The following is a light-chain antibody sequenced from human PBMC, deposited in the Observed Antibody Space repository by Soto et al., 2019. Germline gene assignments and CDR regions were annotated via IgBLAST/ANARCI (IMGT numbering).Light chain of an antibody. V-gene: IGLV2-14*01. CDR2: DVS. Sequence: QSALTQPASVSGSPGQSITISCTGTSSDVGGYNYVSWYQQHPGKAPKLMIYDVSNRPSGVSNRFSGSESGNTASLTISGLQAEDEADYYCSSYTTSSPHVVFGGGTKLTVL. CDR3: SSYTTSSPHVV. J-gene: IGLJ2*01. CDR1: SSDVGGYNY.